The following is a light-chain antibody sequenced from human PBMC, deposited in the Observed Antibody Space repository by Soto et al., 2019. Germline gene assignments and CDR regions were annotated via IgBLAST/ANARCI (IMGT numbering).Light chain of an antibody. CDR1: QSVSRS. J-gene: IGKJ4*01. CDR2: GAS. Sequence: EIVMTQSPATLSVSPGERVTLSCRASQSVSRSLAWYQQKPGQAPRLLIYGASTRATGIPARFSGSGSGTEFTLTISSLQSEDFAVYYCQQYYYSPPTFGGGTKVEIK. V-gene: IGKV3-15*01. CDR3: QQYYYSPPT.